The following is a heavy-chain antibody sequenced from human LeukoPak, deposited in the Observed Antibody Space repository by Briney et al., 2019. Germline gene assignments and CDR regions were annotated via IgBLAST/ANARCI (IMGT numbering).Heavy chain of an antibody. CDR2: ITSSGGST. D-gene: IGHD3-22*01. CDR1: GFTFSSYA. Sequence: GGSLRLSCAASGFTFSSYAMTWVRQAPGKGLEWVSAITSSGGSTYYADSVKGRFTISRDDSKNTLYLQMHSLRVEDTAVYYCANRDIVMVTTTGSAAQYWGQGTLVSVSS. V-gene: IGHV3-23*01. CDR3: ANRDIVMVTTTGSAAQY. J-gene: IGHJ4*02.